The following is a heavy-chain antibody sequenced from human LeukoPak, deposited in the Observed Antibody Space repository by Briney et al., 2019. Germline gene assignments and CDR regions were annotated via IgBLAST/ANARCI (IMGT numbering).Heavy chain of an antibody. CDR3: ARAKADYGDYWYFDL. V-gene: IGHV4-31*03. Sequence: SQTLSLTCTVSGGSISNGGYYWSWIRQHPGMGLEWIGYIYFSGSTYYNPSLKSRVAISVDTSKNQFSLRLSSVTAADTAVYYCARAKADYGDYWYFDLWGRGTLVTVSS. CDR2: IYFSGST. CDR1: GGSISNGGYY. D-gene: IGHD4-17*01. J-gene: IGHJ2*01.